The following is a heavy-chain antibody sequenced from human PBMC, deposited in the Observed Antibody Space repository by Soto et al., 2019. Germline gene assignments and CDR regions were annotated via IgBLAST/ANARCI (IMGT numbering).Heavy chain of an antibody. Sequence: QVQLVQSGAEVKKPGSSVKVSCKASGGTFSSYAISWVRQAPGQGLEWMGGIIPIFGTANYAQKFQGRGTITAGGAQRTAHQGVGRRGTGDTAVYYCARGGITMVRGVIRDYYYGMDVWGQGTTVTVSS. D-gene: IGHD3-10*01. CDR2: IIPIFGTA. V-gene: IGHV1-69*01. CDR1: GGTFSSYA. J-gene: IGHJ6*02. CDR3: ARGGITMVRGVIRDYYYGMDV.